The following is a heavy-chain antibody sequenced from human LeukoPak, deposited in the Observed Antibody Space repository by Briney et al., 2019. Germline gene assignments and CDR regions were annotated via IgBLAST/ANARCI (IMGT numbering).Heavy chain of an antibody. Sequence: QSGGSLRLSCAASGFTFTNFAMHWVRQAPGKGLEWVAVISNDERNKYYADSVKGRFTISRDNSKNTLYLQMNSLRAEDTAVYYCASHRPYDSSGYYYSWGQGTLVTVSS. CDR2: ISNDERNK. CDR3: ASHRPYDSSGYYYS. J-gene: IGHJ4*02. V-gene: IGHV3-30*04. D-gene: IGHD3-22*01. CDR1: GFTFTNFA.